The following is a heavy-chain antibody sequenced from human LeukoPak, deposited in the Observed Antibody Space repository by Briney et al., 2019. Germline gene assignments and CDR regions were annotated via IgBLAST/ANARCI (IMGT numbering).Heavy chain of an antibody. J-gene: IGHJ4*02. CDR3: ARDRGLRGDHYFDY. CDR2: INSDGSST. V-gene: IGHV3-74*01. CDR1: GFTFSSYW. Sequence: GGSLRLPCAAPGFTFSSYWMHWVRQAPGKGLVWVSRINSDGSSTSYADSVKGRFTISRDNAKNTLYLQMNSLRAEDTAVYYCARDRGLRGDHYFDYWGQGTLVTVSS. D-gene: IGHD3-10*01.